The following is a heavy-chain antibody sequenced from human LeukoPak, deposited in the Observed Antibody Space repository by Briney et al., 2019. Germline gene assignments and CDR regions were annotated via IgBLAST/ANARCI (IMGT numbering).Heavy chain of an antibody. CDR3: AKAAIYDSSGYYLDY. V-gene: IGHV3-30*18. CDR1: GFTFSSYG. Sequence: QSGGSLRLSCAASGFTFSSYGMHWVRQAPGKGLEWVAVISYDGSNKYYADSVKGRFTISRDNSKNTLYLQMNSLRAEDTAVYCCAKAAIYDSSGYYLDYWGQGTLVTVSS. CDR2: ISYDGSNK. J-gene: IGHJ4*02. D-gene: IGHD3-22*01.